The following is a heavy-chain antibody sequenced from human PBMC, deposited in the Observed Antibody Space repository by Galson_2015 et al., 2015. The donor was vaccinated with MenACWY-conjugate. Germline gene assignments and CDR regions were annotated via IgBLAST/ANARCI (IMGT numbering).Heavy chain of an antibody. J-gene: IGHJ4*02. D-gene: IGHD1-1*01. CDR1: GFPFGTYG. CDR2: ISSQTGNT. Sequence: SVKVSCKVSGFPFGTYGISWVRQAPGQGLEWMGWISSQTGNTNYPQNFQGRVIMTTDSSANSVYMELRSLTSDDTAVYFCATDHYNLCHFWGQGTLVAVSS. V-gene: IGHV1-18*01. CDR3: ATDHYNLCHF.